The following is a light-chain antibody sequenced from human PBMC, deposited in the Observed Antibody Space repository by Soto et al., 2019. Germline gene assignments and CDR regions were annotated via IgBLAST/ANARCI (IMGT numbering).Light chain of an antibody. Sequence: DIQMTQSPSTLSASVGDRVTSTCRASQSISSWLAWYQQKPGKAPKVLIFDASSLESGVPSRFSGSGSATEFTLTISSLQPDDFATYYCQQYSTYPWTFGQGTTGDIK. CDR3: QQYSTYPWT. CDR2: DAS. J-gene: IGKJ1*01. CDR1: QSISSW. V-gene: IGKV1-5*01.